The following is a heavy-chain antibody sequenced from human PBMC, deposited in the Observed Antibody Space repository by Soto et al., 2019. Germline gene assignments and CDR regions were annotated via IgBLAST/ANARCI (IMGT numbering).Heavy chain of an antibody. D-gene: IGHD3-9*01. CDR3: AHSDFEWLEAVHY. CDR1: GFSLSSTGVG. CDR2: IYWDDEK. V-gene: IGHV2-5*02. Sequence: QITLQESGPMLVKPSQTLTLTCTFSGFSLSSTGVGVGWFRQPPGKALEWLAIIYWDDEKRYSPSLRSRLTITKDNSNDQVVLTVTNMDPLDTAIYYCAHSDFEWLEAVHYWGQGALVSVSS. J-gene: IGHJ4*02.